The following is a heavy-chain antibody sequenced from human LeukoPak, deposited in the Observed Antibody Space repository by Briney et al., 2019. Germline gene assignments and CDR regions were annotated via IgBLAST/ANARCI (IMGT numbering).Heavy chain of an antibody. CDR1: GGSISSGGYY. J-gene: IGHJ4*02. CDR2: IYTSGST. CDR3: ALSSGWYSSR. D-gene: IGHD6-19*01. Sequence: SQTLSLTCTVSGGSISSGGYYWRWIRQPAGKGLEWIGRIYTSGSTNYNPSLKSRVTMSVDTSKNQFSLKLSSVTAADTAVYYCALSSGWYSSRWGQGTLVTVSS. V-gene: IGHV4-61*02.